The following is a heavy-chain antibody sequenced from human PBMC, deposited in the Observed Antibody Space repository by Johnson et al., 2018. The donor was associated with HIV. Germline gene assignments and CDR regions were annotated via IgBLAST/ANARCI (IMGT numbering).Heavy chain of an antibody. Sequence: VQLVESGGGVVRPGGSLRLSCAASGFTFDDYGMSWVRQGPGKGLEWVSGINWNGGSTGYADSVKGRFTISRDNSKNTLYLQVNSLSDEDTAVYYCAREKPGTPRDAFDIWGQGTMVTVSS. CDR2: INWNGGST. V-gene: IGHV3-20*04. CDR1: GFTFDDYG. J-gene: IGHJ3*02. CDR3: AREKPGTPRDAFDI.